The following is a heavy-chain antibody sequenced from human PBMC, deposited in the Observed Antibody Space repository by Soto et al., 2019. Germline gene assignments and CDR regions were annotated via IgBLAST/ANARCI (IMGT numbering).Heavy chain of an antibody. CDR2: ISSSAGTI. CDR1: GLTFSDHY. V-gene: IGHV3-11*01. D-gene: IGHD3-10*01. J-gene: IGHJ6*02. Sequence: QVQLVESGGGLVKPGGSLRLSCAASGLTFSDHYMTWIRQAPGKGLEWISYISSSAGTIYYADSVKGRFTISRDNAKNSLYLQMTNLSADDTAVYYCARAPSFGSGTYYYYALDVWGQGTTVTVSS. CDR3: ARAPSFGSGTYYYYALDV.